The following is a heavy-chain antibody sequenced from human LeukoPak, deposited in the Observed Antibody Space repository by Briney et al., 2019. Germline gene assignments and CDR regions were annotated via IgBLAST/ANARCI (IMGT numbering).Heavy chain of an antibody. J-gene: IGHJ6*03. CDR1: GFTFSSYG. Sequence: WGSLRLSCAASGFTFSSYGMSWVRQVPGKGLEWVSAISTTGGTTYYAGSVKGRFTISRDNSRNTLYLQVNSLRAEDMAIYYCAKNGDRGAYCSGGTCYPYFYYYMDVWGKGTTVTFSS. D-gene: IGHD2-15*01. CDR2: ISTTGGTT. V-gene: IGHV3-23*01. CDR3: AKNGDRGAYCSGGTCYPYFYYYMDV.